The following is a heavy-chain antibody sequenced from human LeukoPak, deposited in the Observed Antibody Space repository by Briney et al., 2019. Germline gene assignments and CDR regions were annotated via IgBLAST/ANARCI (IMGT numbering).Heavy chain of an antibody. CDR2: IAPNSGGT. V-gene: IGHV1-2*02. J-gene: IGHJ4*02. CDR1: GYTFTGYY. CDR3: AREYSSTSGRLYDY. D-gene: IGHD6-6*01. Sequence: GASVKVSCKASGYTFTGYYMHSVRQAPGQGLEWMGWIAPNSGGTNYAQNFQGRVTMTRDTSINTAYMELTRLTSDDTAVYYCAREYSSTSGRLYDYWGLGTLVTVSS.